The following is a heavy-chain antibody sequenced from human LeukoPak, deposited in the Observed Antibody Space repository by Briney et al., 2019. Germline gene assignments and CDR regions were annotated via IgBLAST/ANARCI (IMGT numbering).Heavy chain of an antibody. J-gene: IGHJ1*01. CDR1: GFTFSSYA. CDR2: ISGSGGST. CDR3: AKAEVGATISEYFQH. Sequence: GGSLRLSCAASGFTFSSYAMSWVRQAPGKGLEWVSVISGSGGSTYYADSVKGRFTISRDNSKNTLYLQMNSLRAEDTAVYYCAKAEVGATISEYFQHWGQGTLVTVSS. V-gene: IGHV3-23*01. D-gene: IGHD1-26*01.